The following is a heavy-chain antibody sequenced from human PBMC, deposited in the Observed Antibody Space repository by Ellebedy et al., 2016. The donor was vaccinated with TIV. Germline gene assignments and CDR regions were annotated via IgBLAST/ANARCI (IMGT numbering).Heavy chain of an antibody. J-gene: IGHJ4*02. CDR2: ISKSDTT. Sequence: GESLKISCAGSGFTFNSYSMNWVRLAPGKGLERISYISKSDTTYYADSVRGRFTISRDNAKRSLYLQMNSLRLEDTAVYYCARDAMIWIFDSWGQGTLVTVSS. D-gene: IGHD3-22*01. CDR3: ARDAMIWIFDS. CDR1: GFTFNSYS. V-gene: IGHV3-48*01.